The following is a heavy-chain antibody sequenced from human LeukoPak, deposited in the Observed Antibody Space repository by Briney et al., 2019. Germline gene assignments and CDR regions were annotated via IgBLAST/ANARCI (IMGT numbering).Heavy chain of an antibody. J-gene: IGHJ5*02. CDR3: ARDHSPPSIHWFDP. CDR2: ISGSGGST. V-gene: IGHV3-23*01. Sequence: HAGGSLRLSCAASGFTFSSYAMSWVRQAPGKGLEWISAISGSGGSTYYADSVKGRFTISRDNSKSTLYLQMNSLRVEDTAVYYCARDHSPPSIHWFDPWGQGTLVTVSS. CDR1: GFTFSSYA. D-gene: IGHD2/OR15-2a*01.